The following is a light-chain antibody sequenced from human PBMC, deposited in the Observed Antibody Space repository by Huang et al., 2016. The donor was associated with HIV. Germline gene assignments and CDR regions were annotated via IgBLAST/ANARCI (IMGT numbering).Light chain of an antibody. CDR1: QNITKS. Sequence: DIQMTQSPPSLSASVGDRVTFTCRANQNITKSLKWYQQKPGKAPKLLIYTASTLESGVPSRFSGGGSGSRFTLKITNLQPEDFATYYCQQSFSVPRTFG. CDR2: TAS. J-gene: IGKJ1*01. V-gene: IGKV1-39*01. CDR3: QQSFSVPRT.